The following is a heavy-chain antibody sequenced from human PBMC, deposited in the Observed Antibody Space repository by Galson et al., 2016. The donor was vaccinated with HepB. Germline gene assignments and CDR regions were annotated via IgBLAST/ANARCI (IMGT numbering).Heavy chain of an antibody. J-gene: IGHJ4*02. D-gene: IGHD3-10*01. CDR3: ARSDYFGSGNYEF. Sequence: SLRLSCAASGFTFSTYSMNWVRQAPGKGLEWVSLITSGDTTYYADAVKGRFTIFRDNSKNTLPLQMTRLRVEDTAVYFCARSDYFGSGNYEFWGQGSLVIISS. CDR1: GFTFSTYS. V-gene: IGHV3-53*01. CDR2: ITSGDTT.